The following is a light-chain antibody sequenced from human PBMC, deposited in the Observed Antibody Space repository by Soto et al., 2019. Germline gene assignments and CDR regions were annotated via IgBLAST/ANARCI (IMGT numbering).Light chain of an antibody. CDR3: AAWDDNLNGPL. V-gene: IGLV1-44*01. CDR1: NSNIGRYS. Sequence: QSVLTQPRSLSGTPGQGVTISGSGSNSNIGRYSVNWYQHFPGTAPKILIYSDDERPSGVPDRFSGSKSGTSASLAISGLQSEDQAEYYCAAWDDNLNGPLFGGGTKLTVL. CDR2: SDD. J-gene: IGLJ3*02.